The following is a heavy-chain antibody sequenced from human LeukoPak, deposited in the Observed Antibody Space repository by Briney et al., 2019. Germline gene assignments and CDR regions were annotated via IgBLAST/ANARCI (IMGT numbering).Heavy chain of an antibody. J-gene: IGHJ4*02. Sequence: HTGGSLRLSCAASVFTFDDHVMHWVRQASGKGLEWVSGISWNSGSIGYGDSVRGRFTISRDNAKNSLYLQMNSLRAEDTALYYCVKEIRSGTSGLDYWGQGTLVTVSS. CDR1: VFTFDDHV. V-gene: IGHV3-9*01. CDR3: VKEIRSGTSGLDY. D-gene: IGHD2-2*01. CDR2: ISWNSGSI.